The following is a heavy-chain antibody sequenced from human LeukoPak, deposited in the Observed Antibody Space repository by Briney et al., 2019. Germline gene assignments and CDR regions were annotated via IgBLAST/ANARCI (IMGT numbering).Heavy chain of an antibody. CDR3: VKDRYISGSSSSFDH. D-gene: IGHD6-19*01. Sequence: GGSLRLSCSASGFGFSSYSMHWVRQAPGKGLEYVSAISTSGGSTYYADSVKGRFTISRDNSKNTLYLQMSTLRAEDTAVYYCVKDRYISGSSSSFDHWGEGTVVSV. V-gene: IGHV3-64D*09. CDR1: GFGFSSYS. J-gene: IGHJ4*02. CDR2: ISTSGGST.